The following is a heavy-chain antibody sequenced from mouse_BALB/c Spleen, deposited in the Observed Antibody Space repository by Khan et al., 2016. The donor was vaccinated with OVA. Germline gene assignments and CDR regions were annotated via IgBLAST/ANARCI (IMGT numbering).Heavy chain of an antibody. CDR1: GYTFTNYW. J-gene: IGHJ2*01. CDR2: IYPGGGYT. Sequence: VQLQQSGAELVRPGTSVKMSCKAAGYTFTNYWIGWVKQRPGHGLEWVGDIYPGGGYTNYNEKFKGKATLTVDTSSSTAYMQLSSLTSEDPAFYDSARRGAARATWDYFDYWGQGTTLTVSS. CDR3: ARRGAARATWDYFDY. V-gene: IGHV1-63*02. D-gene: IGHD3-1*01.